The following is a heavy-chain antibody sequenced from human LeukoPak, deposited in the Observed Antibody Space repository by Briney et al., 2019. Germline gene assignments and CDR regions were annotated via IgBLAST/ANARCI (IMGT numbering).Heavy chain of an antibody. V-gene: IGHV3-30*04. CDR2: ISHDERNK. CDR1: GFTLSNYA. D-gene: IGHD6-13*01. CDR3: ARGTLKAAATDFDY. Sequence: GGSLRLSCAASGFTLSNYAMYWVRQAPGKGLEWVALISHDERNKEYLDSVKGRFTISRDISHNTLYLQMDSLRAEDTALYYCARGTLKAAATDFDYWGQGTLVTVSS. J-gene: IGHJ4*02.